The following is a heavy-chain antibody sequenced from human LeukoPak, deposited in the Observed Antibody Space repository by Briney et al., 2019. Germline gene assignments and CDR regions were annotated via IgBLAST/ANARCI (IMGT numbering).Heavy chain of an antibody. CDR1: GYTFTGYT. J-gene: IGHJ5*02. Sequence: ASVKVSCKASGYTFTGYTINWVRQAPGQGPEWMGWINTNTGNPTYAQGFTGRFVFSLDTPVSTAYLQISSLKAEDTAVYYCARERSPIFGVVRRHNNWFDPWGQGTLVTVSS. CDR3: ARERSPIFGVVRRHNNWFDP. V-gene: IGHV7-4-1*02. D-gene: IGHD3-3*01. CDR2: INTNTGNP.